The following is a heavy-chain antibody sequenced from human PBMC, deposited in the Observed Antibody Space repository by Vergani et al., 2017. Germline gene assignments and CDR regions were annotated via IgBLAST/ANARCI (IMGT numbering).Heavy chain of an antibody. J-gene: IGHJ4*02. Sequence: QVQLVESGGGVVQPGRSLRLSCAASDFPFSSYGVPWVRRAPGKGLVWGGVISYDGINKYYADSVKGRFTISRDKSKNTLYLQMNSLRAEDTAVYYCAKDLGSGWLGGLDYWGQGTLVTVSS. V-gene: IGHV3-30*18. CDR1: DFPFSSYG. CDR2: ISYDGINK. D-gene: IGHD6-19*01. CDR3: AKDLGSGWLGGLDY.